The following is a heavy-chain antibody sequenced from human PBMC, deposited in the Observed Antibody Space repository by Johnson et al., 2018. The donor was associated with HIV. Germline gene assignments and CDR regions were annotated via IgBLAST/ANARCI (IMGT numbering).Heavy chain of an antibody. Sequence: VQLVESGGGLVQPGGSLRLSCAASGVTVSSNYMTWVRQAPGKGLEWVSVIYSGGSTFSADSVRGRFTISRDNSKNTIYLQMNNLRAEDTAQYYCARATTYYYDSRQDAFDIWGQGTMVTVSS. CDR3: ARATTYYYDSRQDAFDI. J-gene: IGHJ3*02. CDR2: IYSGGST. V-gene: IGHV3-66*01. CDR1: GVTVSSNY. D-gene: IGHD3-22*01.